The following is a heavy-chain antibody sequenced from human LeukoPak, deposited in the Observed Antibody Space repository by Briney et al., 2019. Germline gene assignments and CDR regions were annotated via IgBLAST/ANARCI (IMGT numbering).Heavy chain of an antibody. CDR1: GGSFSGYY. D-gene: IGHD2-15*01. V-gene: IGHV4-34*01. CDR2: INQSGST. Sequence: SETLSLTCAVYGGSFSGYYWSWIRQPPGKGREWIGEINQSGSTNYNPSLKSRVTISVDTSRNQFSLKLSSVTAADTAVYYCANLDCSGGSCDSDYWGQGTLVTVSS. J-gene: IGHJ4*02. CDR3: ANLDCSGGSCDSDY.